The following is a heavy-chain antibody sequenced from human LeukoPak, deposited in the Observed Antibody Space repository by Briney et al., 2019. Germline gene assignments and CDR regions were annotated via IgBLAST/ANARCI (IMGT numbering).Heavy chain of an antibody. CDR1: GASITSSNHY. J-gene: IGHJ4*02. V-gene: IGHV4-39*01. D-gene: IGHD1-26*01. Sequence: SETLSLTCTVSGASITSSNHYWGWIRQPPGKALEWIGNIYYRGHTSYTPSLKSRVFISVDTSKNQFSLRLTSVSAADTAVYYCAAPSGSTYYSPFDFWGQGTTVSVSS. CDR2: IYYRGHT. CDR3: AAPSGSTYYSPFDF.